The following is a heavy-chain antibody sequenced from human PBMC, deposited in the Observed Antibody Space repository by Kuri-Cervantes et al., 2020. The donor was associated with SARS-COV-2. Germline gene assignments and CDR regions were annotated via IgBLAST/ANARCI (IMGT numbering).Heavy chain of an antibody. Sequence: GGSLRLSCAASGFTFSSYAMSWVRQAPGKGLEWVSAISGSGGSTYYADSVKGRFTISRDNSKNTLYLQMNSLRAEDTAVYYCARGLWGIQYYFDYWGQGTLVTVSS. CDR2: ISGSGGST. CDR1: GFTFSSYA. V-gene: IGHV3-23*01. CDR3: ARGLWGIQYYFDY. D-gene: IGHD7-27*01. J-gene: IGHJ4*02.